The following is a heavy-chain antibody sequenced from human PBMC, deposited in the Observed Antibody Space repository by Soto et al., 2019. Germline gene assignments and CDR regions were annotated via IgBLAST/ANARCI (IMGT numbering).Heavy chain of an antibody. J-gene: IGHJ4*02. CDR3: ARDIELHHLGLPGDY. CDR1: GFTFSSYA. Sequence: GESLKISCAASGFTFSSYAMHWVRQAPGKGLEWVAVISYDGSNKYYADSVKGRFTISRDNSKNTLYLQMNSLRAEDTAVYYCARDIELHHLGLPGDYWGQGTLVTVSS. CDR2: ISYDGSNK. D-gene: IGHD2-21*02. V-gene: IGHV3-30-3*01.